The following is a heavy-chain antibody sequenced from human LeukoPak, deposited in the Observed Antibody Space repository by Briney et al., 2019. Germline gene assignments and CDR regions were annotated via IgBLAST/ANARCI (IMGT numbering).Heavy chain of an antibody. V-gene: IGHV3-23*01. D-gene: IGHD2-2*01. CDR1: GFTFSSYW. CDR2: ISGSGGST. J-gene: IGHJ3*02. CDR3: AKSYAVVPAAEVDI. Sequence: GGSLRLSCAASGFTFSSYWMSWVRQAPGKGLEWVSAISGSGGSTYYADSVKGRFTISRDNSKNTLYLQMNSLRAEDTAVYYCAKSYAVVPAAEVDIWGQGTMVTVSS.